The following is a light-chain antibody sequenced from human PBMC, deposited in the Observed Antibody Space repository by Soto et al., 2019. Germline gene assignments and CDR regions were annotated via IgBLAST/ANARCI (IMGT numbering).Light chain of an antibody. J-gene: IGKJ5*01. CDR1: QSISSSF. CDR2: GAS. Sequence: EIVLTQSPGILSLSPGEGASLSCGASQSISSSFLAWYQQKPGQAPRLLIYGASSRATGIPDRFSGTGSETDFTPTISRLEPEDFAVYYCQQYDNSPITFGQGTRLEIK. V-gene: IGKV3-20*01. CDR3: QQYDNSPIT.